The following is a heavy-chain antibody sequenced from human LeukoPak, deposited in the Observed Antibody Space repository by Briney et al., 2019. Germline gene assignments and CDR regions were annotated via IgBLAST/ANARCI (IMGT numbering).Heavy chain of an antibody. CDR3: ARVLRGAAAGTFDY. V-gene: IGHV1-8*01. D-gene: IGHD6-13*01. Sequence: AASVKVSCKASGYTFTSYDINWVRQATGQGLEWMGWMNPNSGNTGYAQKFQGRVTMTRNTSISTAYMELSSLRSEDTAVYYCARVLRGAAAGTFDYWGQGTLVTVSS. CDR2: MNPNSGNT. J-gene: IGHJ4*02. CDR1: GYTFTSYD.